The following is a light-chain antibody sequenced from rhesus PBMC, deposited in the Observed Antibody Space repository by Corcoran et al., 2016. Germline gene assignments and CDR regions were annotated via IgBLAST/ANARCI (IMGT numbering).Light chain of an antibody. Sequence: DIELTQSPSSLSASVGDRVTITCRASQGISSYLAWYQQKSGKAPKLLIYDASNLQIGVPSRFSGSGSGTEFTLTISSLQPEDFATYYCQQRNTYPRTFGQGTKVEIK. CDR3: QQRNTYPRT. V-gene: IGKV1-38*01. J-gene: IGKJ1*01. CDR1: QGISSY. CDR2: DAS.